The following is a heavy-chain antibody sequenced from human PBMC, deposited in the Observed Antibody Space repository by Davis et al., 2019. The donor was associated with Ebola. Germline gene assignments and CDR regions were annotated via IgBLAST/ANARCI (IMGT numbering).Heavy chain of an antibody. CDR1: GYTFTTYD. CDR2: ISAFSGNT. D-gene: IGHD4-17*01. Sequence: AASVKVSCKASGYTFTTYDIHWVRQATGQGLEWMGWISAFSGNTNYAQKLQGRVTMTTDTSTSTAYMELRSLRSDDTAVYYCARRDYGDYGAFWGQGTLVTVSS. CDR3: ARRDYGDYGAF. J-gene: IGHJ4*02. V-gene: IGHV1-18*01.